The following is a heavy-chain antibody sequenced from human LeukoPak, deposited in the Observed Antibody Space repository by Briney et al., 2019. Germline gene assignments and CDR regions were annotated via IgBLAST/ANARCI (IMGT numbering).Heavy chain of an antibody. Sequence: SVKVSCKASGGTFSSYAISWVRQAPGQGLEWMGGIIPIFGTANYAQKFQGRVTITADESTSTAYMELSSLRSEDTAVYYCARIGIAVAGRSYFDYWGQGTLVTVSS. D-gene: IGHD6-19*01. V-gene: IGHV1-69*01. CDR3: ARIGIAVAGRSYFDY. CDR2: IIPIFGTA. J-gene: IGHJ4*02. CDR1: GGTFSSYA.